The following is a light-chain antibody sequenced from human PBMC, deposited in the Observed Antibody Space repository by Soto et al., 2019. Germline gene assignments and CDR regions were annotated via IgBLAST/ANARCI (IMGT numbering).Light chain of an antibody. V-gene: IGKV3-15*01. CDR1: QSVSSN. Sequence: EIEMTQSSATLSVSPGERATLSCRASQSVSSNLAWYQQRVGQAPKLLIYDASTRATGIPARFSGSGSGTEFTLTISSLQSEDFAVYYCQQYNDWPETFGQGTKVEIK. CDR2: DAS. J-gene: IGKJ1*01. CDR3: QQYNDWPET.